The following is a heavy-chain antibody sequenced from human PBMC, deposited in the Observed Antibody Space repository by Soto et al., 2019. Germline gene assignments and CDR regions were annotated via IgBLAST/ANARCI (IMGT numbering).Heavy chain of an antibody. CDR3: ARDPGQDEAMDY. V-gene: IGHV3-23*01. J-gene: IGHJ4*02. CDR2: ISGSGGST. CDR1: GFTFSSYA. Sequence: GGSLRLSCAASGFTFSSYAMSWVRQAPGKGLEWVSAISGSGGSTYYADSVKGRFTISRDNSKNILYLEMNSLRVEDTAIYYCARDPGQDEAMDYWGQGTLVTVSS.